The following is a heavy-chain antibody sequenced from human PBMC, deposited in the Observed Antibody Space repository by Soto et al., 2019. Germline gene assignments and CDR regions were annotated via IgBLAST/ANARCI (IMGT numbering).Heavy chain of an antibody. D-gene: IGHD3-22*01. J-gene: IGHJ4*02. CDR1: GGTFSTHA. Sequence: SVKVSCKASGGTFSTHAIDWVRQAPGQGLEWMGGIIPLFGTAKYAQKFQGRITITADETTNTAYMELRRLRSEDTDAYHCARGVHYDSSGYYYFYWGQGTLVTVCS. V-gene: IGHV1-69*13. CDR3: ARGVHYDSSGYYYFY. CDR2: IIPLFGTA.